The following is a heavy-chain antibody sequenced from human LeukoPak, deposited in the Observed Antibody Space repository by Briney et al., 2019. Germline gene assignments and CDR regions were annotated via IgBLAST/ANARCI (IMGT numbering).Heavy chain of an antibody. V-gene: IGHV1-69*05. CDR3: ASPYYYDSSGTYWFDP. D-gene: IGHD3-22*01. Sequence: SVKVSCKASGGTFSSYAISWVRQAPGQGLEWMGGIIPIFGTANYAQKFQGRVTITTDESTSTAYMELSSLRSEDTAVYYCASPYYYDSSGTYWFDPWGQGILVTVSS. CDR1: GGTFSSYA. J-gene: IGHJ5*02. CDR2: IIPIFGTA.